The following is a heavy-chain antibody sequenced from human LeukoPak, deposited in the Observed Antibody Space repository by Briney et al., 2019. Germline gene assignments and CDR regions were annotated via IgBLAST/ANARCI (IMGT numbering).Heavy chain of an antibody. CDR2: ISYDGSNK. CDR1: GFTFSSYA. Sequence: GGSLRLSCAASGFTFSSYAMHWVRQAPGKGLEWVAVISYDGSNKYYAGSVKGRFTISRDNSKNTLYLQMNSLRAEDTAVYYCAREQDYYGSGMAYFDYWGQGTLVTVSS. CDR3: AREQDYYGSGMAYFDY. J-gene: IGHJ4*02. D-gene: IGHD3-10*01. V-gene: IGHV3-30-3*01.